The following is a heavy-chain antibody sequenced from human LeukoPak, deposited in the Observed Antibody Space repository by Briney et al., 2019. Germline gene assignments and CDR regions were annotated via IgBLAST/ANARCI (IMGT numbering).Heavy chain of an antibody. V-gene: IGHV4-61*02. CDR2: IYTSGST. D-gene: IGHD3-10*01. CDR1: GGSISSGSYC. J-gene: IGHJ3*02. CDR3: ARAQNYYGLTPDAFDI. Sequence: SETLSLTCTVSGGSISSGSYCWSCIRQPAGKGLEWIGRIYTSGSTNYNPSLKSRVTISVDTSKNQFSLKLSSVTAADTAVYYCARAQNYYGLTPDAFDIWGQGTMVTVSS.